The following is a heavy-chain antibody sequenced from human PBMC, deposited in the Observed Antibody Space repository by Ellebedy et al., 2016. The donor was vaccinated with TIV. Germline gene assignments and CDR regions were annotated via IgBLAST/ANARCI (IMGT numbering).Heavy chain of an antibody. CDR3: ATNFYDSGSPAH. CDR1: GHAFISYG. Sequence: AASVKVSCKASGHAFISYGFTWVRQAPGQGLEWMRWIRASNGNTHYSKKCQDRVTMTTDTSTRTAYMEMKSLRSDDTALYYCATNFYDSGSPAHWGQGTLVTVSS. D-gene: IGHD3-10*01. J-gene: IGHJ4*02. V-gene: IGHV1-18*04. CDR2: IRASNGNT.